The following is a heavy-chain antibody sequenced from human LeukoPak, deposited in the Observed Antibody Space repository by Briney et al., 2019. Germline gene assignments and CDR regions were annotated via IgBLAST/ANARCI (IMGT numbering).Heavy chain of an antibody. CDR1: GFTFSDCE. Sequence: PGGSLRLSCAASGFTFSDCEMNWVRQAPGKGLEWLSYMSGYDDTIYYADSVKGRFTISRDNAKKSLYLRMNSLRAEDTAVYYCARLPPAVGTQYDAFDIWGQGTMVTVSS. CDR2: MSGYDDTI. V-gene: IGHV3-48*03. CDR3: ARLPPAVGTQYDAFDI. D-gene: IGHD6-13*01. J-gene: IGHJ3*02.